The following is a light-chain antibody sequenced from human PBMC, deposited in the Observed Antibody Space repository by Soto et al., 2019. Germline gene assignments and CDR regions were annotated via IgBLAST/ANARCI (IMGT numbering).Light chain of an antibody. V-gene: IGLV3-21*04. CDR2: YDS. Sequence: SYELTQPPSVSVAPGKTARITCGGNNIGSKSVHWYQQKPGQAPVLVIYYDSDRPSGIPERFSGSNSGNTATLTISRVEAGDEGDYYCQVWDSSSDHPHVVFGGGTKLTVL. J-gene: IGLJ2*01. CDR3: QVWDSSSDHPHVV. CDR1: NIGSKS.